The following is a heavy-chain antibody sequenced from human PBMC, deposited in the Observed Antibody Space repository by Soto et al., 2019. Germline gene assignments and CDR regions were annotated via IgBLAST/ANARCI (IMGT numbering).Heavy chain of an antibody. J-gene: IGHJ4*02. CDR2: ISYDGSNK. CDR3: ASPHYYDSSGYYPRPFDY. Sequence: PGGSLRLFCAASGFTFSSYAMHWVRQAPGKGLEWVAVISYDGSNKYYADSVKGRFTISRDNSKNTLYLQMNSLRAEDTAVYYCASPHYYDSSGYYPRPFDYWGQGXLVTVYS. CDR1: GFTFSSYA. V-gene: IGHV3-30-3*01. D-gene: IGHD3-22*01.